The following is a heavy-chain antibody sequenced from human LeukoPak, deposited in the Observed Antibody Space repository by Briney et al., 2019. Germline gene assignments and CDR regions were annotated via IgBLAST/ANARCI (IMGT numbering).Heavy chain of an antibody. J-gene: IGHJ4*02. CDR1: GFTFSSYG. CDR2: IHYDGSKK. Sequence: GGSPRLSCAASGFTFSSYGMHWVRQAPGKGLEWVAFIHYDGSKKYYADSVKGRFSISRDNSKNTLYLQMNSLRAEDTAVYYCAKGVRDTAMVFCDYWGQGTLVTVSS. V-gene: IGHV3-30*02. D-gene: IGHD5-18*01. CDR3: AKGVRDTAMVFCDY.